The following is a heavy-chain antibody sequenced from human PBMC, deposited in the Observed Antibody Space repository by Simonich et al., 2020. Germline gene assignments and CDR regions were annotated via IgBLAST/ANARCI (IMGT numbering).Heavy chain of an antibody. CDR2: ISADNGNT. V-gene: IGHV1-18*01. CDR1: GYTFTSYG. CDR3: ARASRGTWWYYYFDY. Sequence: QVQLVQSGAEVKKPGASVKVSCKASGYTFTSYGISWVRQAPGQGLEWMGWISADNGNTNYAQKLQGRVTMTKDTTTRTAYRGLRSLRSDDTAVYYCARASRGTWWYYYFDYWGQGTLVTVSS. D-gene: IGHD2-15*01. J-gene: IGHJ4*02.